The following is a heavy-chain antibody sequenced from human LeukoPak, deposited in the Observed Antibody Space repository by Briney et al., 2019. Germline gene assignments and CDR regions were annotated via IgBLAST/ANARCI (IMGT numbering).Heavy chain of an antibody. CDR1: GDSVSSNSAV. CDR2: TYYRSKWYN. D-gene: IGHD2-15*01. Sequence: SQTLSLTCAISGDSVSSNSAVWNWIRQSPSRGLEGLGRTYYRSKWYNDYAVSVKSRITIKPDTSKNQFSLQLNSATPDDTAVYYCARLGLGGAFDIWGQGTMVTVSS. V-gene: IGHV6-1*01. J-gene: IGHJ3*02. CDR3: ARLGLGGAFDI.